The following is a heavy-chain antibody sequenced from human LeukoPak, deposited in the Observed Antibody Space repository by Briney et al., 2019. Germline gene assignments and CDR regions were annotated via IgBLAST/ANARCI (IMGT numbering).Heavy chain of an antibody. Sequence: SVKVSCKASGDTFSGYAISWVRQAPGQGLEWMGRIIPISGVPNYAQKFQGRVTITADTSTNTAYMELSSLRSEDTAVYYCARAFYDRFPVDFWGQGTLVTVSS. CDR2: IIPISGVP. CDR3: ARAFYDRFPVDF. D-gene: IGHD3-16*01. J-gene: IGHJ4*02. V-gene: IGHV1-69*04. CDR1: GDTFSGYA.